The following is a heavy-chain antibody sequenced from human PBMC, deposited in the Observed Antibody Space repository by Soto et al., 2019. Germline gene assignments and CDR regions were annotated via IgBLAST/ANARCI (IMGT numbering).Heavy chain of an antibody. D-gene: IGHD6-19*01. CDR1: GYTFTSYA. V-gene: IGHV1-3*01. CDR3: ARVMAVAAFDI. Sequence: GASVKVSCKASGYTFTSYAMHWVRQAPGQRREWMGWINAGNGNTKYSQKFQGRVTITRDTSASTAYMELSSLRSEDTAVYYCARVMAVAAFDIWGQGXMVTVSS. CDR2: INAGNGNT. J-gene: IGHJ3*02.